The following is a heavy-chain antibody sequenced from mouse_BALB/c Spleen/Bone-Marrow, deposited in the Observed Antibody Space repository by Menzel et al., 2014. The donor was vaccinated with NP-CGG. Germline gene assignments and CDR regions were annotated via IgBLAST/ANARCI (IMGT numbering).Heavy chain of an antibody. D-gene: IGHD2-2*01. CDR3: TRWLPYAMDY. CDR1: GYTFTNYW. V-gene: IGHV1-69*02. Sequence: VQLQQSGAELVRPGASVKPSCKASGYTFTNYWINWVKQRPGQGLEWIGNIYPSDSYTNYNQKFKDKATLTVDKSSSTAYMQLSSPTSEDSAVYYCTRWLPYAMDYWGQGTSVTVSS. CDR2: IYPSDSYT. J-gene: IGHJ4*01.